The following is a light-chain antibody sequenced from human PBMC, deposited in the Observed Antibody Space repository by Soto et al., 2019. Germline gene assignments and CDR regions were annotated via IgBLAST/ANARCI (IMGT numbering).Light chain of an antibody. J-gene: IGKJ4*01. CDR1: QGVSRK. CDR2: GAS. Sequence: DIVVNVSPATLSVAKGERVTFPCRASQGVSRKLAWYQHKPGQAPRPLISGASTGATGIPARFSGSGSGTEFTLTISSLQSEDCTLYYCQHSHTLPIPFAGVAKVAI. V-gene: IGKV3-15*01. CDR3: QHSHTLPIP.